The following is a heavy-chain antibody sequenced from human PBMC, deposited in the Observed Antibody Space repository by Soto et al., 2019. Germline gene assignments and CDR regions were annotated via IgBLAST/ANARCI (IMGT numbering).Heavy chain of an antibody. J-gene: IGHJ4*02. CDR3: ARGSGYYNWADY. CDR2: INAGNGNT. V-gene: IGHV1-3*05. Sequence: QVQLVQSGAEEKKPGASVKVSCKASGYTFTSYAMHWVRQAPGQRLEWMGWINAGNGNTKYSQKFQGRVTITRDTAARTAYMELSSLRSEHTAVYYCARGSGYYNWADYWRQGTLVTVSS. CDR1: GYTFTSYA. D-gene: IGHD3-22*01.